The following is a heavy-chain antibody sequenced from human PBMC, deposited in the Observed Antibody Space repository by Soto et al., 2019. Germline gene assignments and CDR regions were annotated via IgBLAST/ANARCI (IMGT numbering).Heavy chain of an antibody. Sequence: PGGSLRLSCAASGFTFSSYAMSWVRQAPWKGLEWVSAISGSGGSTYYADSVKGRFTISRDNSKNTLYLQMNSLRAEDTAVYYCAKDATGYYDILTGYYLYWGQGTLVTVSS. V-gene: IGHV3-23*01. D-gene: IGHD3-9*01. CDR1: GFTFSSYA. CDR3: AKDATGYYDILTGYYLY. CDR2: ISGSGGST. J-gene: IGHJ4*02.